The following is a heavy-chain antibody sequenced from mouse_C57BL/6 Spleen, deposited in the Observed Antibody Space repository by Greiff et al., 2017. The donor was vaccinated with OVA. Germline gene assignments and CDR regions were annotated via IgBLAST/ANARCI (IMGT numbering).Heavy chain of an antibody. Sequence: QVQLQQSGAELVKPGASVKMSCKASGYTFTSYWITWVKQRPGQGLEWIGDIYPGSGSTNYNEKFKSKATLTVDTSSSTAYMQLSSLTSEDSAVYYCARSRADYDDGGFDYWGQGTTLTVSS. CDR1: GYTFTSYW. D-gene: IGHD2-4*01. CDR3: ARSRADYDDGGFDY. V-gene: IGHV1-55*01. J-gene: IGHJ2*01. CDR2: IYPGSGST.